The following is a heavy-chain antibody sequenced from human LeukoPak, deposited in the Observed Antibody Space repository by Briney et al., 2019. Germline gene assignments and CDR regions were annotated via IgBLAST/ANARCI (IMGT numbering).Heavy chain of an antibody. J-gene: IGHJ4*02. Sequence: PSETLSLTCAVYGGSFSGYYWSWIRQPPGKGLEWIGEINHSGSTNYNPSLKSRVTISVDTSKNQFSLKLSSVTAADTAVYYCARTSIADPLWGQGTLVTVSS. CDR1: GGSFSGYY. CDR3: ARTSIADPL. CDR2: INHSGST. V-gene: IGHV4-34*01. D-gene: IGHD6-6*01.